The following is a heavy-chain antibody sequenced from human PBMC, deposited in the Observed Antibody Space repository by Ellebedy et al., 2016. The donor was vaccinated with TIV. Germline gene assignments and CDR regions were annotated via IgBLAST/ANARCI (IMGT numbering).Heavy chain of an antibody. J-gene: IGHJ4*02. Sequence: ASVKVSXXASGYTFTGYYMHWVRQAPGQGLEWMGWINPNSGGTNYAQKFQGRVTMTRDTSISTAYMELSRLRSDDTAVYYYTIQIGVLLWFGELIIDYWGQGTLVTVSS. CDR2: INPNSGGT. V-gene: IGHV1-2*02. CDR3: TIQIGVLLWFGELIIDY. D-gene: IGHD3-10*01. CDR1: GYTFTGYY.